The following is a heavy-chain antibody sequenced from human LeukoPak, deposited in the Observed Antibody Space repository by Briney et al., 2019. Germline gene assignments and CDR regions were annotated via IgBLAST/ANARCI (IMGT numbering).Heavy chain of an antibody. V-gene: IGHV4-34*01. J-gene: IGHJ4*02. D-gene: IGHD3-9*01. Sequence: SSETLSLTCAVSGGSFSGYYWSWIRQPPGKGLEWIGEINHSGSTNYNPSLKSRVTISVDTSKKQFSLKLSSVTAADTGVYYCARGYYDILIGYPLWGQGTLVTVSS. CDR3: ARGYYDILIGYPL. CDR1: GGSFSGYY. CDR2: INHSGST.